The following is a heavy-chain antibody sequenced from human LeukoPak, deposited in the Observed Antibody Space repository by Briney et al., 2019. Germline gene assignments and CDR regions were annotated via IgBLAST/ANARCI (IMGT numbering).Heavy chain of an antibody. CDR1: GYTFTSYD. CDR2: MNPNSGNT. V-gene: IGHV1-8*03. J-gene: IGHJ6*03. D-gene: IGHD3-10*01. Sequence: ASVKVACKASGYTFTSYDINWVRQATGQGLEWMGWMNPNSGNTGYAQKFQGRVTITRNTSITTAYMELSSLRSEDTAVYYCARAPMVRGVIGLNYYYYYYMDVWGKGTTVTISS. CDR3: ARAPMVRGVIGLNYYYYYYMDV.